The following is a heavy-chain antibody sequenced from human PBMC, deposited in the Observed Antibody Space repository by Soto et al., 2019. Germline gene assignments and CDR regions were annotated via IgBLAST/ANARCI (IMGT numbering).Heavy chain of an antibody. CDR2: ITGSGSPT. J-gene: IGHJ5*02. V-gene: IGHV3-48*02. CDR1: GFTFSTYS. CDR3: ARDNGIEGSFDP. Sequence: GGSLRLFCVASGFTFSTYSMNWARQAPGKGLEWIAYITGSGSPTFYADSVKGRFTISRDNAKNSLYLQMNSLRDEDTSVYYCARDNGIEGSFDPWGQGTLVTVSS.